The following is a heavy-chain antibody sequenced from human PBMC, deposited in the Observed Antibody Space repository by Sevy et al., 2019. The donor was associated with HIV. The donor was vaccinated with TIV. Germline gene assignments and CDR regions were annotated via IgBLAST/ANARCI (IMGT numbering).Heavy chain of an antibody. CDR1: GFSFSHYA. V-gene: IGHV3-30-3*01. Sequence: GGSLRLSCAVSGFSFSHYAFHWVRQAPGKGLEWVSLISYDGTYKYYAHSVKGRFTISRDNSKNTLYLQMKSLRGNDTAVYYCARVAVSYCTNDCYHRFDYWGPGALVTVSS. D-gene: IGHD2-8*01. CDR3: ARVAVSYCTNDCYHRFDY. CDR2: ISYDGTYK. J-gene: IGHJ4*02.